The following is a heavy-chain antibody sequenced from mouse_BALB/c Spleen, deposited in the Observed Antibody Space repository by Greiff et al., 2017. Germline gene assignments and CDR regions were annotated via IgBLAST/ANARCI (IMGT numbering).Heavy chain of an antibody. V-gene: IGHV1-7*01. Sequence: VKLQQSGAELAKPGASVKMSCKASGYTFTSYWMHWVKQRPGQGLEWIGYINPSTGYTEYNQKFKDKATLTADKSSSTAYMQLSSLTSEDSAVYYCAREEGYGPAWFAYWGQGTLVTVSA. D-gene: IGHD1-1*02. CDR1: GYTFTSYW. CDR3: AREEGYGPAWFAY. CDR2: INPSTGYT. J-gene: IGHJ3*01.